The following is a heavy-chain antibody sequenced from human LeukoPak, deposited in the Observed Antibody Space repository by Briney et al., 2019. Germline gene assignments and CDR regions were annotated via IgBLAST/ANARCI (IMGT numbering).Heavy chain of an antibody. V-gene: IGHV3-7*03. CDR1: GFTFSSYW. CDR3: AEEYPPEYGDYVAFDI. CDR2: IKQDGSEK. D-gene: IGHD4-17*01. J-gene: IGHJ3*02. Sequence: PGGSLRLSCVVSGFTFSSYWMSWVRQAPGKGLEWVANIKQDGSEKYYVDSVKGRFTISRDNSKNTLYLQMNSLRAEDTAVYYCAEEYPPEYGDYVAFDIWGQGTMLTVSS.